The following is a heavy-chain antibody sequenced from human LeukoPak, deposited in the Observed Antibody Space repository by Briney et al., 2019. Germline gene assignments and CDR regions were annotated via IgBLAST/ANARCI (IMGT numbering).Heavy chain of an antibody. J-gene: IGHJ4*02. CDR3: ARAGYDFWSGYRMYYFDY. D-gene: IGHD3-3*01. CDR1: GFTFSSYA. Sequence: GGSLRLSCAASGFTFSSYAMHWVRQAPGKGLEWVAVISYDGSNKYYADSVKGRFTISRDNSKNTLYLQMNSLRAEDTAVYYCARAGYDFWSGYRMYYFDYWGQGTLVTVSS. CDR2: ISYDGSNK. V-gene: IGHV3-30-3*01.